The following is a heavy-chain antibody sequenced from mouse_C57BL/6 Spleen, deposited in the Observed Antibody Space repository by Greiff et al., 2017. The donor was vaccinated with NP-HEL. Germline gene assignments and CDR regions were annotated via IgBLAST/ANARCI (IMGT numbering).Heavy chain of an antibody. V-gene: IGHV1-42*01. D-gene: IGHD2-4*01. CDR2: INPSTGGT. CDR3: ASTMITLDY. Sequence: EVKLVESGPELVKPGASVKISCKASGYSFTGYYMNWVKQSPEKSLEWIGEINPSTGGTTYNQKFKAKATVTVDKSSSTAYMQLKSLTSEDSAVYYCASTMITLDYWGQGTTLTVSS. J-gene: IGHJ2*01. CDR1: GYSFTGYY.